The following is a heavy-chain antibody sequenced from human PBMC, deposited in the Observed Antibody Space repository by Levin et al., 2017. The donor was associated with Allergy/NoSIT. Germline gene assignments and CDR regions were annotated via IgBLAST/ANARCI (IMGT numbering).Heavy chain of an antibody. CDR2: IHYSGST. Sequence: SCTVSNGSLSTFYWSWIRQPPGKGLEWVGYIHYSGSTTYNPSLKSRVTMSVDMSKNQFSLKLTSVTAADTAVYFCARLAGGDNPVGYWGQGTLVTISS. J-gene: IGHJ4*02. CDR1: NGSLSTFY. V-gene: IGHV4-59*08. CDR3: ARLAGGDNPVGY. D-gene: IGHD2-21*01.